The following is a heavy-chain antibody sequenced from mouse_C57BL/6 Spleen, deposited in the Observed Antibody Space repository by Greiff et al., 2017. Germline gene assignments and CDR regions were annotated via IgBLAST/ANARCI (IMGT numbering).Heavy chain of an antibody. J-gene: IGHJ2*01. CDR2: IRSKSNNYAT. CDR1: GFSFNTYA. V-gene: IGHV10-1*01. Sequence: EVQLVESGGGLVQPKGSLKLSCAASGFSFNTYALNWVRQAPGKGLEWVARIRSKSNNYATYYADSVKDRFTISRDDSESMLYLQMNNLKTEDTAMYYCVRQGTTGNYFDYWGQGTTLTASS. D-gene: IGHD1-1*01. CDR3: VRQGTTGNYFDY.